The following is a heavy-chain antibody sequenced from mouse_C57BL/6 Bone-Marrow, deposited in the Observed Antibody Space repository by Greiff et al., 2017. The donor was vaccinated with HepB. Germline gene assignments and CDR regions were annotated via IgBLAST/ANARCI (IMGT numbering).Heavy chain of an antibody. V-gene: IGHV5-4*01. CDR1: GFTFSSYA. Sequence: EVQGVESGGGLVKPGGSLKLSCAASGFTFSSYAMSWVRQTPEKRLEWVATISDGGSYTYYPDNVKGRFTISRDNAKNNLYLQMSHLKSEDTAMYYCARFYYYGSWYFDVWGTGTTVTVSS. CDR2: ISDGGSYT. D-gene: IGHD1-1*01. CDR3: ARFYYYGSWYFDV. J-gene: IGHJ1*03.